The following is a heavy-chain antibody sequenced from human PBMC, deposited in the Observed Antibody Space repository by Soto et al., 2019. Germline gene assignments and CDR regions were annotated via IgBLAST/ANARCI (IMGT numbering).Heavy chain of an antibody. CDR1: GGTFSSYA. CDR2: IIPIFGTA. V-gene: IGHV1-69*06. J-gene: IGHJ4*02. CDR3: ARGGSYYGSGSYSFDY. D-gene: IGHD3-10*01. Sequence: QVQLVQSGAEVKKPGSSVKVSCKASGGTFSSYAISWVRQAPGQGLEWMGGIIPIFGTANYAQKFQGRVTITADKSTSTAYRALSSLRSEDTAVYYCARGGSYYGSGSYSFDYWGQGTLVTVSS.